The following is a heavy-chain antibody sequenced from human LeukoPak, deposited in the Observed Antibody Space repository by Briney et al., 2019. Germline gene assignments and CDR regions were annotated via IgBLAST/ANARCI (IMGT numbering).Heavy chain of an antibody. CDR2: ISSSRSYI. Sequence: GGSLRLSCAASGFTFSSYSMNWVRQAPGKGLECVSSISSSRSYIYYADSVKGRFTISRDNAKNSLYLQMNSLRAEDTAVYYCARVAYSGTYRWDYWGQGTLVTVSS. J-gene: IGHJ4*02. V-gene: IGHV3-21*01. CDR1: GFTFSSYS. CDR3: ARVAYSGTYRWDY. D-gene: IGHD1-26*01.